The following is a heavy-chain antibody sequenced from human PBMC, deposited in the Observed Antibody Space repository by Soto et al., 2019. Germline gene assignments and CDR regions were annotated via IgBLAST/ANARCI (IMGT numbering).Heavy chain of an antibody. V-gene: IGHV4-59*08. D-gene: IGHD4-17*01. J-gene: IGHJ4*02. CDR2: IYYSGST. CDR3: ARQGGDYGDPRTYFDY. Sequence: SETLSLTCTVSGGSISSYYWTWIRQPPGKGLEWIGYIYYSGSTNYNPSLKSRVTISVATSKTQFSLKLSSVTAADTAVYYCARQGGDYGDPRTYFDYWGQGTLVTVSS. CDR1: GGSISSYY.